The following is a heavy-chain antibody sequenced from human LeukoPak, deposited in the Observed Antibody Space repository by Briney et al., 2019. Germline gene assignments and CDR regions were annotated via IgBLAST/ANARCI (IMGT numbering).Heavy chain of an antibody. CDR2: IIPIFGTA. CDR1: GGTFSSYA. Sequence: ASVKVSCKASGGTFSSYAISWVRQAPGQGLEWMGGIIPIFGTANYAQKFQGRVTITTDESTSTAYMELSSLRSEDTAVYYCARVGPGGYDFWSGYSSTRIYYMDIWGKGTTVTVSS. CDR3: ARVGPGGYDFWSGYSSTRIYYMDI. J-gene: IGHJ6*03. V-gene: IGHV1-69*05. D-gene: IGHD3-3*01.